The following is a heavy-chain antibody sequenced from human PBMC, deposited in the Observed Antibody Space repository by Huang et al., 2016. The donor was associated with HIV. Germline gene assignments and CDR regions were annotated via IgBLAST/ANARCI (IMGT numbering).Heavy chain of an antibody. Sequence: QVHLGESGGGVVQPGRSLSFSCAASGFTFSGYGMHWVRQAQGKGLEWVAVITFDGKNKYYADSGRDRFTVSRDKSQNTVSLQMNTLRAEDTAVYYCAKDNDLYYFDYWGQGTLVTVSS. CDR1: GFTFSGYG. CDR2: ITFDGKNK. V-gene: IGHV3-30*18. CDR3: AKDNDLYYFDY. J-gene: IGHJ4*02. D-gene: IGHD1-1*01.